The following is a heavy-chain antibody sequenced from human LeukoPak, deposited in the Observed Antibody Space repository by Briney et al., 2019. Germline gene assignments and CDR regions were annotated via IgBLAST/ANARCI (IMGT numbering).Heavy chain of an antibody. V-gene: IGHV1-2*06. CDR1: GYTFTGYY. Sequence: ASVKVSCKASGYTFTGYYMHWVRQAPGQGLEWMGRINPNSGGTNYAQKFQGRVTMIRDTSISTAYMELSRLRSDDTAVYYCARGPIQLWFMYFDYWGQGTLVTVSS. J-gene: IGHJ4*02. CDR3: ARGPIQLWFMYFDY. CDR2: INPNSGGT. D-gene: IGHD5-18*01.